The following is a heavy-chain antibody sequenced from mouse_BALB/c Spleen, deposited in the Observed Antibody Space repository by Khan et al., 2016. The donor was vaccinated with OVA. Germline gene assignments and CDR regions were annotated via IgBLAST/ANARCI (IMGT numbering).Heavy chain of an antibody. CDR2: ISYSGST. CDR1: GYSITSNYA. D-gene: IGHD1-1*01. CDR3: ARKNYYGYAVDY. V-gene: IGHV3-2*02. J-gene: IGHJ4*01. Sequence: EVQLEESGPGLVKPSQSLSLTCTVTGYSITSNYAWNWIRQFPGNKLEWMGYISYSGSTSYNPSLKSQISITRDTSKNQFFLTLNSVTTEDTATYYCARKNYYGYAVDYWGQGTSGTVSS.